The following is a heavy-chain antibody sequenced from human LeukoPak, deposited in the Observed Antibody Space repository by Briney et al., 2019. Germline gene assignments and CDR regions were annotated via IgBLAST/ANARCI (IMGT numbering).Heavy chain of an antibody. CDR3: ARARDGYFEY. CDR1: GFTVSSSY. D-gene: IGHD5-24*01. V-gene: IGHV3-66*01. CDR2: ISSAGTT. Sequence: PGGSLRLSCAASGFTVSSSYMSWVRQAPGKGLEWVSIISSAGTTYYADSVKGRFTISRDNSKNTLYLQMNSLRAEDTAVYYCARARDGYFEYWGQGTLVTVSS. J-gene: IGHJ4*02.